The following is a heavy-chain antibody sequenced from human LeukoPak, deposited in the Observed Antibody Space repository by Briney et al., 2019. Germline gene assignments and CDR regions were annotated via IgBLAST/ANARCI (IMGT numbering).Heavy chain of an antibody. D-gene: IGHD2-2*01. V-gene: IGHV1-69*01. Sequence: SVKVSCKGSGGTFSSYAISWLRQAPAQGLEWMGGIIPSFCRANCAHNFEGRVTIPADESTSTAYMELSSLRSEDTAVYYCARDPGCCSSTSCYAFDYWGQGTLVTVSS. J-gene: IGHJ4*02. CDR2: IIPSFCRA. CDR3: ARDPGCCSSTSCYAFDY. CDR1: GGTFSSYA.